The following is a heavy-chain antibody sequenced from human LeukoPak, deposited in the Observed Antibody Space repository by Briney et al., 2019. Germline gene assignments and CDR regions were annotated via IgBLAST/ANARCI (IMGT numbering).Heavy chain of an antibody. CDR1: GYSISRGYW. J-gene: IGHJ6*02. CDR3: ARNADYDMDV. V-gene: IGHV4-4*02. Sequence: SGTLSLTCAVSGYSISRGYWWGWVRQPPGRGLEWSGEIHHSGDTNYNPSLKSRVTISVDKSKTQVSLKLSSVTAADTALYYCARNADYDMDVWGQGTTVTVSS. CDR2: IHHSGDT.